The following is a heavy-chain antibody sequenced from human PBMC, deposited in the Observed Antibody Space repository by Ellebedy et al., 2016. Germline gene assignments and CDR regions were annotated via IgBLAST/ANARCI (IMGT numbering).Heavy chain of an antibody. CDR3: ARFIVVVVAATPLWYGMDV. CDR2: IIPIFGTA. J-gene: IGHJ6*02. D-gene: IGHD2-15*01. CDR1: GGTFSSYA. V-gene: IGHV1-69*06. Sequence: SVKVSCXASGGTFSSYAISWVRQAPGQGLEWMGGIIPIFGTANYAQKFQGRVTITADKSTSTAYMELSSLRSEDTAVYYCARFIVVVVAATPLWYGMDVWGQGTTVTVSS.